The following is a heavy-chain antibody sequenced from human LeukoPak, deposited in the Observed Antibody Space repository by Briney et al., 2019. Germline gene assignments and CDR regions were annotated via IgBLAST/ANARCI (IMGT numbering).Heavy chain of an antibody. J-gene: IGHJ4*02. CDR1: GFIFSNYV. CDR3: ASTYYYDSSGYYYSY. CDR2: ISGSGGNT. D-gene: IGHD3-22*01. V-gene: IGHV3-23*01. Sequence: GGSLRLSCAGSGFIFSNYVLSWVRQAPGKGLEWVSAISGSGGNTYYADSVKGRFTISRDNSKNTLYLQMNSLRAEDTAVYYCASTYYYDSSGYYYSYWGQGTLVTVSS.